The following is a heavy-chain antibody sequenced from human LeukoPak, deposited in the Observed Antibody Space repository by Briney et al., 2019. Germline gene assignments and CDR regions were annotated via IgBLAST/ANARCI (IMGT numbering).Heavy chain of an antibody. CDR2: IYPGDSDT. D-gene: IGHD2-2*02. Sequence: PGESLQISCKGSGSIFTSYWIGWVRQLPGKGLEWMGIIYPGDSDTSYSPSFQGQVTISADKSIRTPYLQWSSLKASDTAMYYCARHGIFCSSTSCYRAGFDPWGQGTLVTVSS. CDR1: GSIFTSYW. CDR3: ARHGIFCSSTSCYRAGFDP. J-gene: IGHJ5*02. V-gene: IGHV5-51*01.